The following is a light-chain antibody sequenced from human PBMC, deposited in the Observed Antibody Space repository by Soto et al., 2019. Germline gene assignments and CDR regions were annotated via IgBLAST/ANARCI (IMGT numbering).Light chain of an antibody. CDR3: CSYAGSRTFDQV. CDR2: EGT. CDR1: SSDVGSYNL. Sequence: QSVLTQPASVSGSPGQSITISCTGTSSDVGSYNLVSWYQQHPGKAPKLMIYEGTKRPSGVSSRFSGSKSGNTASLTISGPQAEDEADYYCCSYAGSRTFDQVFGGGTKLTVL. J-gene: IGLJ2*01. V-gene: IGLV2-23*03.